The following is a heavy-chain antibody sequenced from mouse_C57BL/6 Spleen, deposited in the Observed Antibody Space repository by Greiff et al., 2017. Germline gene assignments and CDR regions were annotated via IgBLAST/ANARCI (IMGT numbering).Heavy chain of an antibody. Sequence: EVMLVESGGDLVKPGGSLKLSCAASGFTFSSYGMSLVRQTPDKRLEWVATISSGGSYTYYPDSVKGRFTISRDNAKNTLYLQMSSLKSEDTAMYYCARQEHYYGDAMDYWGQGTSVTVSS. D-gene: IGHD1-1*01. CDR3: ARQEHYYGDAMDY. CDR1: GFTFSSYG. CDR2: ISSGGSYT. V-gene: IGHV5-6*02. J-gene: IGHJ4*01.